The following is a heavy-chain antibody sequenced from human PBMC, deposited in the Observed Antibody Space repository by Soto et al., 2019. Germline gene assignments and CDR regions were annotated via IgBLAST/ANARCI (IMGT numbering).Heavy chain of an antibody. CDR1: GYTFTSYA. J-gene: IGHJ4*02. D-gene: IGHD6-25*01. CDR3: ARSSRIAADRYFDY. CDR2: INAGNGNT. V-gene: IGHV1-3*01. Sequence: ASVKVSCKASGYTFTSYAMHWVRQAPGQRLEWMGWINAGNGNTKYSQKFQGRVTITRDTSASTAYMELSSLRSEDTAVYYCARSSRIAADRYFDYWGQGTLVTVS.